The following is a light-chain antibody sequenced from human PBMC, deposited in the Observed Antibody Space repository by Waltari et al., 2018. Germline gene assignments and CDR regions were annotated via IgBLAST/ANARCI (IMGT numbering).Light chain of an antibody. V-gene: IGKV2-28*01. J-gene: IGKJ2*01. Sequence: DIVMTQSPLSLPVTPGEPAPISCRSSQSLLHTNGKNYLDWYLPKPGQSPQLLIYLGSNRASGVSDRFSGSGSGTDFTLKISRVEAEDVGVYYCMQVLQTPPDTFGQGTKLEIK. CDR2: LGS. CDR3: MQVLQTPPDT. CDR1: QSLLHTNGKNY.